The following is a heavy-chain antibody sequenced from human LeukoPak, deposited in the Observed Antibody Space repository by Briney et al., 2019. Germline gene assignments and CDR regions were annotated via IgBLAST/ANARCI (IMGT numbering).Heavy chain of an antibody. Sequence: PSETLSLTCTVSGGSISSYYWSWIRQPPGKGLEWIGEINHSGSTNYNPSLKSRVTISVDTSKNQFSLKLSSVTAADTAVYYCARALLWFGELSNWFDPWGQGTLVTVSS. J-gene: IGHJ5*02. D-gene: IGHD3-10*01. CDR2: INHSGST. V-gene: IGHV4-34*01. CDR3: ARALLWFGELSNWFDP. CDR1: GGSISSYY.